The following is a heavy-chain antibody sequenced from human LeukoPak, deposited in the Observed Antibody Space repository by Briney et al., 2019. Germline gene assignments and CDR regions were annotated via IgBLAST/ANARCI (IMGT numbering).Heavy chain of an antibody. D-gene: IGHD1-1*01. CDR3: AKDHTSDDNWLGSPGY. J-gene: IGHJ4*02. Sequence: GGSLRLSCAASGFTFGSHGMHWVRQAPGKGLEWVAVISSDGSNKYYGDSVKGRFTISRDNSKNTLYLQMNSLRAEDTAVYYCAKDHTSDDNWLGSPGYWGQGTLVTVSS. CDR2: ISSDGSNK. V-gene: IGHV3-30*18. CDR1: GFTFGSHG.